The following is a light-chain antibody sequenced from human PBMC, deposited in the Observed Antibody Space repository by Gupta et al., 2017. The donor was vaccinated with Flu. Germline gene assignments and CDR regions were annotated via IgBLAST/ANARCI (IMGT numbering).Light chain of an antibody. CDR3: CSHADGNTVCV. V-gene: IGLV2-11*01. J-gene: IGLJ1*01. CDR1: SSDVGNYNY. Sequence: QSALTQPRSVSGSPGQSVTISCIGTSSDVGNYNYVSWYQQLPGKAPKLMIYDDSKRPSGVPDRFSGSKSGNTASLTIPGLQAEDEADYYCCSHADGNTVCVFGSGTTVTVL. CDR2: DDS.